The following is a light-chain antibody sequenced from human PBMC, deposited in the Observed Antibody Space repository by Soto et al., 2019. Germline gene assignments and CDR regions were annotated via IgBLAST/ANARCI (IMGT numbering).Light chain of an antibody. V-gene: IGKV1D-12*01. CDR2: TTS. CDR3: QQANSFPLT. J-gene: IGKJ4*01. CDR1: QDINNW. Sequence: DIQVTQSPSSVSASVGDRVTITCRARQDINNWLAWYQQKPGKAPKLLIYTTSNLQSGVPSRFNGSGSGTDFTLTISSLQPEDFATYYCQQANSFPLTFGGGTKVEIK.